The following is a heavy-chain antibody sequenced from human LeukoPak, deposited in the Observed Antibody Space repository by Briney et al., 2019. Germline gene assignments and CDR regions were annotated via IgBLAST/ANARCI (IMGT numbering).Heavy chain of an antibody. Sequence: QSGGSLRLSCATSGFTLSNYWMNWVRQAPGKGLEWVANIKQDGTEKYYVDSVKGRFTISRDNANNLLYLQMNSLRAEDTAVYYCAKDYDFWSGYGFDYWGQGTLVTVSS. CDR1: GFTLSNYW. CDR3: AKDYDFWSGYGFDY. CDR2: IKQDGTEK. J-gene: IGHJ4*02. D-gene: IGHD3-3*01. V-gene: IGHV3-7*01.